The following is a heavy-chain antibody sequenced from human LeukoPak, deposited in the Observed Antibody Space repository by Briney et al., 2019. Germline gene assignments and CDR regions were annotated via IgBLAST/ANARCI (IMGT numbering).Heavy chain of an antibody. V-gene: IGHV4-39*07. D-gene: IGHD2-15*01. CDR3: AKNYCSGGSCFHWFDP. CDR2: VYYSGST. Sequence: SETLSLTCTVSGGSISSSSYYWGWIRQPPGKGLEWIGSVYYSGSTYYNAPLKSRVTISVDTSKNQFSLKLSSVTAADTAVYYCAKNYCSGGSCFHWFDPWGQGTLVTVSS. J-gene: IGHJ5*02. CDR1: GGSISSSSYY.